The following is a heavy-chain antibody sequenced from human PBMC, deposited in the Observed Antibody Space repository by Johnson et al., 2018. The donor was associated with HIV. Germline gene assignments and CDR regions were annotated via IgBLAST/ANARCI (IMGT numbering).Heavy chain of an antibody. V-gene: IGHV3-53*01. CDR3: ARDSISCYSCAFDM. CDR2: IYSGGST. Sequence: VQLVESGGGLIQPGGSLRLSCAASGFTVSSNYMSWVRQAPGKGLEWVSVIYSGGSTYYADSVKGRFTISRDNSKNTLYLQMNSLRAEDTAVYFCARDSISCYSCAFDMWGQGTMVTVSS. CDR1: GFTVSSNY. J-gene: IGHJ3*02. D-gene: IGHD2-2*01.